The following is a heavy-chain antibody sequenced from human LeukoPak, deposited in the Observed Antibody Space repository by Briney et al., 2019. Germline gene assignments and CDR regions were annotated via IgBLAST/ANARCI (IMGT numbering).Heavy chain of an antibody. V-gene: IGHV4-59*08. CDR1: GGSISSYY. CDR2: IYYSGST. Sequence: PSETLSLTCTVSGGSISSYYWSWIRQPPGKGLEWIGYIYYSGSTNYNPSLKSRVTISVDTSKNQFSLKLSSVTAADTAVYYCARHGDATLDLEAWFDPWGQGTLVTASS. D-gene: IGHD4-17*01. J-gene: IGHJ5*02. CDR3: ARHGDATLDLEAWFDP.